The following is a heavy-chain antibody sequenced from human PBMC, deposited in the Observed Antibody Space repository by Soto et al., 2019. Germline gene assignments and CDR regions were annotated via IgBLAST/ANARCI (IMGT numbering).Heavy chain of an antibody. V-gene: IGHV3-23*01. Sequence: PGGSLRLSCAASGFTFSSYAMSWVRQAPGKGLEWVSAIRSSGGSTYYADSAKGRFTISRDDSKNTLYLQMNSLRAEDTAVYYCAKDHDFWSGYFDYWGQGTLVTVSS. CDR3: AKDHDFWSGYFDY. CDR2: IRSSGGST. J-gene: IGHJ4*02. D-gene: IGHD3-3*01. CDR1: GFTFSSYA.